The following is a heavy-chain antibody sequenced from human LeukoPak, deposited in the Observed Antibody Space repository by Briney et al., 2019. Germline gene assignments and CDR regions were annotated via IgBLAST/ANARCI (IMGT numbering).Heavy chain of an antibody. V-gene: IGHV3-48*02. CDR2: ISSSSSTI. J-gene: IGHJ4*02. CDR1: GFTFSSYS. Sequence: GGSLRLSCAASGFTFSSYSMNWVRQAPGKGLEWVSYISSSSSTIYYADSVKGRFSVFRDNAKNSLYLQMNSLRDEDTAVFYCARGSNIVGTTTYFDFWGQGTLVTVSS. D-gene: IGHD1-26*01. CDR3: ARGSNIVGTTTYFDF.